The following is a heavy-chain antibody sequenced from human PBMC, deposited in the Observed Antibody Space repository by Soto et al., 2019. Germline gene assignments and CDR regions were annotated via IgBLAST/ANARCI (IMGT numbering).Heavy chain of an antibody. Sequence: QVQLQASGPGMVKPSQTLSLTCTVSGGSISSGDYYWSWIRQPPGKGLEWIGYIYHSGSTYYNPSLKSRFTISVDTSKNQFSLKLSSVTAADTAVYYCARERPDGARLDPWGQGTLVTVSS. CDR2: IYHSGST. J-gene: IGHJ5*02. CDR1: GGSISSGDYY. V-gene: IGHV4-30-4*01. CDR3: ARERPDGARLDP. D-gene: IGHD6-6*01.